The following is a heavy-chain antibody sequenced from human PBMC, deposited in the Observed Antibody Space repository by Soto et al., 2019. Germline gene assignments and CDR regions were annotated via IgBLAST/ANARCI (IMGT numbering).Heavy chain of an antibody. Sequence: RGSLTLSCASCGLTFIYYPMSLVRGAPEKGLEWVSAISGSGGGTYYADSVKGRFTISRDNSRNTLYLQMNNLRAEDTAVYSCAKGEGVPPSSSMDVWGKGTKVTVSS. J-gene: IGHJ6*03. V-gene: IGHV3-23*01. CDR3: AKGEGVPPSSSMDV. CDR1: GLTFIYYP. D-gene: IGHD3-10*01. CDR2: ISGSGGGT.